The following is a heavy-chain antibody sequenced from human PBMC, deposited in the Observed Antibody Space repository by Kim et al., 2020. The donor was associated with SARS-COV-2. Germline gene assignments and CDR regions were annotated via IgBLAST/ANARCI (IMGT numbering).Heavy chain of an antibody. Sequence: SVKSRITINPDTAKNQFSLQLNSVNPEDTAVYYCARDVDVGGYYYYGMDVWGQGTTVTVSS. CDR3: ARDVDVGGYYYYGMDV. V-gene: IGHV6-1*01. D-gene: IGHD2-15*01. J-gene: IGHJ6*02.